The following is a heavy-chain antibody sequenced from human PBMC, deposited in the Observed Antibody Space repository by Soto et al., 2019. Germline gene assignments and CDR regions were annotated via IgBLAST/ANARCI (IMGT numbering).Heavy chain of an antibody. CDR2: IKQDGSEK. Sequence: GGSLRLSCAASGFTFSSYWMSWVRQAPGKGQEWVANIKQDGSEKYYVDSVKGRFTISRDNAKNSLYLQMNSLRAEDTAVYYCAWVSFYYDILTGYYSHYFDYWGQGTLVTVSS. V-gene: IGHV3-7*04. CDR3: AWVSFYYDILTGYYSHYFDY. D-gene: IGHD3-9*01. J-gene: IGHJ4*02. CDR1: GFTFSSYW.